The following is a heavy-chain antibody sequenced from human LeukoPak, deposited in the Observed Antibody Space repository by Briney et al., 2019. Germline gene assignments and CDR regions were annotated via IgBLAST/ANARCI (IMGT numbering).Heavy chain of an antibody. V-gene: IGHV4-38-2*01. CDR3: ASSSVTPETFDY. CDR1: GYSISSGYY. D-gene: IGHD4-17*01. Sequence: PSETLSLTCAVSGYSISSGYYWGWIRQPPGEGLEWIGSIYHSGSTYYNPSLKSRVTISVDTSKNQFSLKLSSVTAADTAVYYCASSSVTPETFDYWGQGTLVTVSS. CDR2: IYHSGST. J-gene: IGHJ4*02.